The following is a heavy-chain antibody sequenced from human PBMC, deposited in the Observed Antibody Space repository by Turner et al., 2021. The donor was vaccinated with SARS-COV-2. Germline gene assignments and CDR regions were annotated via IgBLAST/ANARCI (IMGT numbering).Heavy chain of an antibody. CDR3: AKGHSGYDLFFDY. V-gene: IGHV3-23*01. D-gene: IGHD5-12*01. J-gene: IGHJ4*02. CDR1: GFTFSSYA. Sequence: EVQLLESGGGLVQPGGSVRPSCSASGFTFSSYAMRWVRQAPGKGLEWVSAISGSDGITYYADSVKGRFTISRNNSKNTLYLQMNSLRAEDTAVYYCAKGHSGYDLFFDYWGQGTLVTVSS. CDR2: ISGSDGIT.